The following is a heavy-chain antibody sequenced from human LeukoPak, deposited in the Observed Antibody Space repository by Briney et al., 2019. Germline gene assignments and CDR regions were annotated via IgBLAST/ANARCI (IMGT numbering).Heavy chain of an antibody. CDR2: IYTSGST. Sequence: PSQTLSLTCTVSGGSISSGNYYWNWIRQPAGKGLEWIGRIYTSGSTNYNPSLKSRVTISVDTSKNEFSLKLSSVTAADTAVYYCARHYYYDSSGSRDAFDIWGQGTMVTVSS. J-gene: IGHJ3*02. CDR3: ARHYYYDSSGSRDAFDI. CDR1: GGSISSGNYY. D-gene: IGHD3-22*01. V-gene: IGHV4-61*02.